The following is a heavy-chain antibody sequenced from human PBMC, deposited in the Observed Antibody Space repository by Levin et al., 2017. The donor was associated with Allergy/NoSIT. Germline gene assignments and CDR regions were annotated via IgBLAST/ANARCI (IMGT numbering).Heavy chain of an antibody. D-gene: IGHD3-10*01. CDR2: INPNDGSS. V-gene: IGHV1-46*03. J-gene: IGHJ3*02. CDR1: GHTFTSYY. Sequence: ASVKVSCKASGHTFTSYYMHWVRQAPGQGLEWMARINPNDGSSSFAQKFQGRVTMTRDTSTSTVYMELSSLRSEDTAVYYCAIYGSGTYYLDALDTWGQGTMVTVSS. CDR3: AIYGSGTYYLDALDT.